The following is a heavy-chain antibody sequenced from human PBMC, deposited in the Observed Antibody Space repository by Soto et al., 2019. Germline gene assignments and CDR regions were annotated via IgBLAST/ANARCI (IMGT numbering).Heavy chain of an antibody. J-gene: IGHJ4*02. CDR1: GFTFSDYY. Sequence: QVQLVESGGGLVKPGGSLRLSCVASGFTFSDYYMSWIRQAPGKGLEWVSYMSSSGSTLYYADSVKGRFTISRDNAKNSLYLPMNSLRARETAGLYCAGEGGGGDYVVWGQGPLVTVSS. CDR2: MSSSGSTL. CDR3: AGEGGGGDYVV. D-gene: IGHD4-17*01. V-gene: IGHV3-11*01.